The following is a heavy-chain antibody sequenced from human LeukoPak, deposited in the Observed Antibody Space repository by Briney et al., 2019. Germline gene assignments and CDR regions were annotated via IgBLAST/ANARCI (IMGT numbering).Heavy chain of an antibody. D-gene: IGHD3-3*01. CDR3: ARLRFLEWLFPWFDP. V-gene: IGHV4-59*08. CDR2: ISYSGST. CDR1: GVSISSQY. Sequence: SETLSLTCTVSGVSISSQYWSWIRQPPGRGLEWIGYISYSGSTNYNPSLKRGVTISVDTSKNQFSLKLNSLTAADTSVYYCARLRFLEWLFPWFDPWGQGILVTVSS. J-gene: IGHJ5*02.